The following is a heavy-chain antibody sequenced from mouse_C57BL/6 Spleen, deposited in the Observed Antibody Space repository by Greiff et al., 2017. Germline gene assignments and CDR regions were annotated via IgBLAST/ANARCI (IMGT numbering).Heavy chain of an antibody. CDR3: TLLLRPGFDY. CDR2: IRNKANNHAT. D-gene: IGHD1-1*01. V-gene: IGHV6-6*01. CDR1: GFTFSDAW. Sequence: EVKVVESGGGLVQPGGSMKLSCAASGFTFSDAWMDWVRQSPEKGLEWVAEIRNKANNHATYYAESVKGRFTISRDDSKSSVYLQMNSLRAEDTGIYYCTLLLRPGFDYWGQGTTLTVSS. J-gene: IGHJ2*01.